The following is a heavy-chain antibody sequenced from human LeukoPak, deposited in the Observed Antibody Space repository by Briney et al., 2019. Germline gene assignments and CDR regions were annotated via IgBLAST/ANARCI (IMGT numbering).Heavy chain of an antibody. CDR2: IRYDGSNK. D-gene: IGHD3-9*01. CDR1: GFTLSSYW. V-gene: IGHV3-30*02. CDR3: AKGRGHYDILTGY. J-gene: IGHJ4*02. Sequence: PGGSLRLSCAASGFTLSSYWMSWVRQAPGKGLEWVAFIRYDGSNKYYADSVKGRFTISRDNSKNTLYLQMNSLRAEDTAVYYCAKGRGHYDILTGYWGQGTLVTVSS.